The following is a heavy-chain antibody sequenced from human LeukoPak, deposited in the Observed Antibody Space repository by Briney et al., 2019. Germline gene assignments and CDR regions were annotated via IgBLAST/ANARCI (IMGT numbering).Heavy chain of an antibody. CDR2: IYYSGST. J-gene: IGHJ4*02. D-gene: IGHD1-26*01. CDR1: GGSISSYY. V-gene: IGHV4-59*01. CDR3: ARGQVGATPNFDY. Sequence: SQTLSLTCTVSGGSISSYYWSWIRQPPGKGLEWIGYIYYSGSTNYNPSLKSRVTISVDTSKNQFSLKLSSVTAADAAVYYCARGQVGATPNFDYWGQGTLVTVSS.